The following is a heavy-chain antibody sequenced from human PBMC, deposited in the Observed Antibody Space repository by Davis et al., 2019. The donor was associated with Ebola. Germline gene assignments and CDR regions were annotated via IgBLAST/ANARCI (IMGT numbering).Heavy chain of an antibody. D-gene: IGHD2-15*01. CDR1: GFTFSGYW. CDR2: INSDGSST. Sequence: GESLKISYAASGFTFSGYWMHWVRQAPGKGLVWVSRINSDGSSTSYADSVKGRFTISRDNATNTLYLQMNSLRAEDTAVYYCARGYCSGGSCTHYYYYGMDVWGQGTTVTVSS. CDR3: ARGYCSGGSCTHYYYYGMDV. V-gene: IGHV3-74*01. J-gene: IGHJ6*02.